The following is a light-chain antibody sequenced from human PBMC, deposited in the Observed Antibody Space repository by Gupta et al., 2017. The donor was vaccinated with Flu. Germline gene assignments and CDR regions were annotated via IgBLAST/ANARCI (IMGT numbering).Light chain of an antibody. V-gene: IGKV4-1*01. CDR2: LAS. Sequence: ATINCKSSQSVLYSSNNKNYLAWYQQKPGQPPKLLIYLASTRESGVPDRFSGSGSGTDFTLTISSLQAEDVAVYYCQQYHTTPRTFGQGTKVEIK. CDR3: QQYHTTPRT. CDR1: QSVLYSSNNKNY. J-gene: IGKJ1*01.